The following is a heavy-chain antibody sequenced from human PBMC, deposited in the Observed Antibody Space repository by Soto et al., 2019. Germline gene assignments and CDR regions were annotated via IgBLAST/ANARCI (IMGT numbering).Heavy chain of an antibody. V-gene: IGHV3-30*18. Sequence: ESGGGVVQPGRSLRLSCAASGFTFSSYGMHWVRQAPGKGLEWVAVISYDGSNKYYADSVKGRFTISRDNSKNTLYLQMNSLRAEDTAVYYCAKDRVAAAGLFDYWGQGTLVTVSS. D-gene: IGHD6-13*01. CDR3: AKDRVAAAGLFDY. CDR1: GFTFSSYG. J-gene: IGHJ4*02. CDR2: ISYDGSNK.